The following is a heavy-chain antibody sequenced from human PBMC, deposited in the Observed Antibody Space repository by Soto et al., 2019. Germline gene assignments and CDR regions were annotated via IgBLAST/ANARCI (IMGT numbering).Heavy chain of an antibody. CDR3: ARVIAAAGTAYYYYGMYV. D-gene: IGHD6-13*01. Sequence: ASVKVSCKASGYTFTSYGISWVRQAPGQGLEWMGWISAYNGNTNYAQKLQGRVTMTTDTSTSTAYMELRSLRSDDTAVYYCARVIAAAGTAYYYYGMYVSGQGTTVTVSS. J-gene: IGHJ6*02. CDR2: ISAYNGNT. CDR1: GYTFTSYG. V-gene: IGHV1-18*01.